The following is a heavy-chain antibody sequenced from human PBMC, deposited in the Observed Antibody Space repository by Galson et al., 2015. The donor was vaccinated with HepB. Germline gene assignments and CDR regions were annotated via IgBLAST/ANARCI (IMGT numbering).Heavy chain of an antibody. CDR2: INPFLGTS. CDR1: GGTFNGYA. J-gene: IGHJ4*02. V-gene: IGHV1-69*13. D-gene: IGHD3-3*01. CDR3: ASGVVVNPDY. Sequence: SVKVSCKASGGTFNGYALSWVRQAPGQGLEWVGGINPFLGTSNYAQNFQGRVTITADESATTAYLELTSLTSDDTAMYYCASGVVVNPDYWGQGTLVTVSS.